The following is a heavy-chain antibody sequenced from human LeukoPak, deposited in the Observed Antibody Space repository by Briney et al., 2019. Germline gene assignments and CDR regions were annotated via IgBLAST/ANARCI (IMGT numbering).Heavy chain of an antibody. CDR1: GGSFSGYY. J-gene: IGHJ4*02. Sequence: SETLSLTCAVYGGSFSGYYWSWIRQPPGKGLEWIGEINHSGSTNYNPSLKSRVTISVNTSKNQFSLKLSSVTAADTAVYYCARGEWELGYWGQGTLVTVSS. CDR2: INHSGST. D-gene: IGHD1-26*01. V-gene: IGHV4-34*01. CDR3: ARGEWELGY.